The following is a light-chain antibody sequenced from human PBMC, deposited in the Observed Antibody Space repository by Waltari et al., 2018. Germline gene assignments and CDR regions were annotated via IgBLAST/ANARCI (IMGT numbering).Light chain of an antibody. CDR1: QTITGSW. Sequence: LLTKSPGHLSLPPVARATLSCRASQTITGSWLTWFQQKPGQSARLLLYGASNRVTGIPDRFSGSGSGTDFTLTISRLEPEDFAVYYCQQYDASSVTFGGGTKVEIK. CDR2: GAS. V-gene: IGKV3-20*01. CDR3: QQYDASSVT. J-gene: IGKJ4*01.